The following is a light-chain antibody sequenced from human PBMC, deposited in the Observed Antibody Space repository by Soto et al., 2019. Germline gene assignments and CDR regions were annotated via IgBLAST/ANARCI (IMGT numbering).Light chain of an antibody. V-gene: IGKV1-5*03. CDR3: QQYNIYSWT. Sequence: IQMTQSPSTLSASVGDRVTITCRASESISTWLAWYQQKPGKAPNLLIYKASSLESGVTSRFSGSGSGTEFTLTISSLQPDDFATYYCQQYNIYSWTFGQGTKVDIK. CDR1: ESISTW. CDR2: KAS. J-gene: IGKJ1*01.